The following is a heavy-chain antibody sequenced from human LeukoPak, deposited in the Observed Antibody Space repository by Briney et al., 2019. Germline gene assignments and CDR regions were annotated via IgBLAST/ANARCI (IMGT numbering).Heavy chain of an antibody. D-gene: IGHD1-26*01. Sequence: GDSLRLSCAASGFTFSSYEMNWVPQAPGKGREWVSYISNSGTIIYYAASVKGRFTISRDNEKNSLYLQLSSLRAEDTAVYYCAREAVGDAFDIWGQGTMVTVSS. V-gene: IGHV3-48*03. CDR3: AREAVGDAFDI. CDR2: ISNSGTII. CDR1: GFTFSSYE. J-gene: IGHJ3*02.